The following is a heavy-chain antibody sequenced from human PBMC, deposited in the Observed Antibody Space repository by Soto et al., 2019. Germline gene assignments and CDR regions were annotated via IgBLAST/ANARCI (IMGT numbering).Heavy chain of an antibody. Sequence: PSETLSLTCTVSGGSMNTYYWGWFRQPPGKGLEWVGYIYYSGSTTYSPSLKSRVTISVDTSKNQFSLKLSSVTAADTAVYYCARRYGDCFDYWGQGTLVTVSS. J-gene: IGHJ4*02. D-gene: IGHD4-17*01. CDR1: GGSMNTYY. CDR3: ARRYGDCFDY. CDR2: IYYSGST. V-gene: IGHV4-59*08.